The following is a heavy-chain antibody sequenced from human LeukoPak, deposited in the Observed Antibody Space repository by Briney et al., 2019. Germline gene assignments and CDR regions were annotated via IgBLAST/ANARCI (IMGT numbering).Heavy chain of an antibody. V-gene: IGHV1-24*01. CDR2: IDPEEGET. CDR3: ATYPRSGWNKDFDY. Sequence: SVNVSCMVSRYTLTELSMHWVRQAPGKGLEGMGGIDPEEGETIYAQNYKGKVTNNEQTSTNTAHMELSSQRSEDTAVYYCATYPRSGWNKDFDYGGRETLVTVSS. CDR1: RYTLTELS. J-gene: IGHJ4*02. D-gene: IGHD1/OR15-1a*01.